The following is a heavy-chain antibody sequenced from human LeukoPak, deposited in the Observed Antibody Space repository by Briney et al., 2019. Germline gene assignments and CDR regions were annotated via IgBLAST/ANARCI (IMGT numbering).Heavy chain of an antibody. D-gene: IGHD6-19*01. CDR2: IYTSGST. CDR1: GGSINSGRYY. Sequence: SQTLSLTCTVSGGSINSGRYYWSWIRQPAGKGLEWIGRIYTSGSTNYNPSLKSRVTISVDTSKNQFSLKLSSVTAADTAVYYCARDGDSSGWTRSDYWGQGTLVTVSS. V-gene: IGHV4-61*02. CDR3: ARDGDSSGWTRSDY. J-gene: IGHJ4*02.